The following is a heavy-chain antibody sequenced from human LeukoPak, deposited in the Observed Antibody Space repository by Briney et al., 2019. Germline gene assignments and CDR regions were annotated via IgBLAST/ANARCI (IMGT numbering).Heavy chain of an antibody. CDR3: AKGRNYGDYEAIFDY. Sequence: GGSLRLSCAASGFTFSSYAMSWGRKAPGKGLGWVSAISGSGGSTYSAGPVKGRFPTSRDNSKNTLYLQTNSLRAEDTAVYYCAKGRNYGDYEAIFDYWGQGTLVTVSS. J-gene: IGHJ4*02. D-gene: IGHD4-17*01. V-gene: IGHV3-23*01. CDR2: ISGSGGST. CDR1: GFTFSSYA.